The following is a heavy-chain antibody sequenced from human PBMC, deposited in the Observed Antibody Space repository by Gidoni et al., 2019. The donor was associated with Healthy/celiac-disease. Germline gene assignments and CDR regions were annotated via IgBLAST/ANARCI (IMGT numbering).Heavy chain of an antibody. CDR3: TKDRDPTLYAVDI. Sequence: EVQLVESGGGLVQPGRSLRLSCAASGFNFDGYAMHWVRRGPGKGPELVSGVSWNGGRIGYADSVRGRFTISRDNAKNSLYLQMNSLRAEDTALYYCTKDRDPTLYAVDIWGQGTMVTVSS. CDR2: VSWNGGRI. V-gene: IGHV3-9*01. CDR1: GFNFDGYA. J-gene: IGHJ3*02.